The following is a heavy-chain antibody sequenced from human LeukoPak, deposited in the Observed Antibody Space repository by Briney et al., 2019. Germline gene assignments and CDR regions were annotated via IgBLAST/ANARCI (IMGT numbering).Heavy chain of an antibody. Sequence: SVKVSCKASGGTFSSYAISWVRQAPGQGLEWMGWIIPIFGTANYAQKFQGRVTITRDESTSTAYLELNSLRSADTAVYYCAAGYYDRSGYYPLDYWGQGTLVTVSS. V-gene: IGHV1-69*05. CDR3: AAGYYDRSGYYPLDY. D-gene: IGHD3-22*01. J-gene: IGHJ4*02. CDR1: GGTFSSYA. CDR2: IIPIFGTA.